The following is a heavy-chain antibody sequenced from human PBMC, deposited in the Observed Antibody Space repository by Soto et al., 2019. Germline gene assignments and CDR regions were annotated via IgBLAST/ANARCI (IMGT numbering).Heavy chain of an antibody. CDR1: GGSFSGYY. Sequence: SETLSLTCAVYGGSFSGYYWSWIRQPPGKGLEWIGEINHSGSTNYNPSLKSRVTISVDTSKNQFSLKLSSVTAADTAVYYCARDDMTTYYNYWGQGTLVTVSS. CDR2: INHSGST. J-gene: IGHJ4*02. D-gene: IGHD1-26*01. V-gene: IGHV4-34*01. CDR3: ARDDMTTYYNY.